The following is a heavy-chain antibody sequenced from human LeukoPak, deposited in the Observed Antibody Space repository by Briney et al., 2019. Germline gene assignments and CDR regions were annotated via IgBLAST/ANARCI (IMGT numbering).Heavy chain of an antibody. D-gene: IGHD5-24*01. CDR3: ARQMSGYNSVSSDAFDI. CDR1: GYTFTSYD. J-gene: IGHJ3*02. V-gene: IGHV1-2*02. Sequence: ASVKVSCKASGYTFTSYDINWVRQATGQGLEWMGWINPNSGATNHAQKFQGRVTMTRDTSISTAYMELSRLRSDDTAVYYCARQMSGYNSVSSDAFDIWGQGTMATVSS. CDR2: INPNSGAT.